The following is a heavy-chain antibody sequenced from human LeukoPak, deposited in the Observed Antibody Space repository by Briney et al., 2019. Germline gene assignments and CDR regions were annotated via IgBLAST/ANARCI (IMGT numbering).Heavy chain of an antibody. D-gene: IGHD4-23*01. Sequence: GRSLRLSCAASGFTFSSYGMHWVRQAPGKGLEWVAVISYDGSNKYYADSVKGRFTISKDNSKNTLYLQMNSLRAEDTAVYYCANLLRWEPYWGQGTLVTVSS. J-gene: IGHJ4*02. CDR3: ANLLRWEPY. CDR1: GFTFSSYG. CDR2: ISYDGSNK. V-gene: IGHV3-30*18.